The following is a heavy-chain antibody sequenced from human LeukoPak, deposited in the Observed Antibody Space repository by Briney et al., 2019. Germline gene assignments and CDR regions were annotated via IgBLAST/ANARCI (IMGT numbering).Heavy chain of an antibody. Sequence: GGSLRLSCAASGFTFSSYSMNWVRQAPGKGLEWVSGISWDSGSVDSADSVKGRFTISRDNAKNSLYLQMNSLRAEDTAVYYCARPRRMYGSGSYAFDIWGQGTMVTVSS. V-gene: IGHV3-48*04. J-gene: IGHJ3*02. CDR1: GFTFSSYS. CDR3: ARPRRMYGSGSYAFDI. CDR2: ISWDSGSV. D-gene: IGHD3-10*01.